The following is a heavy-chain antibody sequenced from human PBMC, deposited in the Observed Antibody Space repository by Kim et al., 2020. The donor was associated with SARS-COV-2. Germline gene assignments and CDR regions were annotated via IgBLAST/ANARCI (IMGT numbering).Heavy chain of an antibody. CDR3: ARDPTSSSDY. D-gene: IGHD6-13*01. Sequence: NPTYAPDFTGRVVFSLDTSVSTAYLQIISLKAEDTAVYYCARDPTSSSDYWGQGTLVTVSS. V-gene: IGHV7-4-1*02. CDR2: NP. J-gene: IGHJ4*02.